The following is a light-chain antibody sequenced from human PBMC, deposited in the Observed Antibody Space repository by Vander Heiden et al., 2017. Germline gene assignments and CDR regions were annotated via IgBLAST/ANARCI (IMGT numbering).Light chain of an antibody. J-gene: IGKJ4*01. CDR2: AAS. CDR3: QQSDTTSLT. V-gene: IGKV1-39*01. Sequence: DIQMTQSPSSLSASVGDRVTITCRASQSISSYLNWYQHKPGKAPKLLIYAASSLQSGVPSRFSGSASATDFTLTISMLQPEDFTTYYCQQSDTTSLTFGGGTKVEIK. CDR1: QSISSY.